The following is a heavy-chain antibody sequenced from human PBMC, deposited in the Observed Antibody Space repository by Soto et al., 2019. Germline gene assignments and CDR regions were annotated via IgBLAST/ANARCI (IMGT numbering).Heavy chain of an antibody. D-gene: IGHD3-10*01. CDR2: ISAYNGNT. J-gene: IGHJ5*02. V-gene: IGHV1-18*01. CDR1: GYTFTSYG. CDR3: ARVDRITMVRGELSES. Sequence: QGQLVQSGAEVKKPGASVKVSCKASGYTFTSYGITWVRQAPVQGLAWMGWISAYNGNTNYAQKLQGRVTMTTDTTTSTAYMELRSLRSDDTAVYYCARVDRITMVRGELSESWGQGTLVTVSS.